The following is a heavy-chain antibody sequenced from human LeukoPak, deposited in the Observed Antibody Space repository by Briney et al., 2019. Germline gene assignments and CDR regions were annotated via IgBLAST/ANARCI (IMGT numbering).Heavy chain of an antibody. V-gene: IGHV1-46*01. CDR3: ASISHVWSGYYTVHHDY. Sequence: GASVKVSCKASGYTFTSYYMHWVRQAPGQGLEWMAIINPSGGSTSYAHKFQGRVTMTRDTSISTAYMELSSLRSDDTAVYYCASISHVWSGYYTVHHDYWGQGTLVTVSS. CDR2: INPSGGST. CDR1: GYTFTSYY. J-gene: IGHJ4*02. D-gene: IGHD3-3*02.